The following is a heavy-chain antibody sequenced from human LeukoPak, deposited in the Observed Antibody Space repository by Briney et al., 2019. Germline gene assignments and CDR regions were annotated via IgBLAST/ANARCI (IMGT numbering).Heavy chain of an antibody. Sequence: GGSLRLSCAASGFTFDDYAMHWVRQAPGKGLEWVSGISWSSGSIGYADSVKGRFTISRDNAKNSLYLQMNSLRAEDTALYYCANSQSWANSLDYWGQGTLVTVSS. CDR2: ISWSSGSI. J-gene: IGHJ4*02. CDR3: ANSQSWANSLDY. V-gene: IGHV3-9*01. CDR1: GFTFDDYA. D-gene: IGHD4-23*01.